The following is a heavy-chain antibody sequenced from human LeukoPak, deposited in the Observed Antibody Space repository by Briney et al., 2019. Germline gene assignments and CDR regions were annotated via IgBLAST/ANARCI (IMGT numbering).Heavy chain of an antibody. Sequence: GASVKVSCKASGYTFTSYGISWVRPAPGQGLEWMGWISAYNGNTNYAQKLQGRVTMTTDTSTSTAYMELRSLRSDDTAVYYCARDLQGVSGSYYEYYYYYMDVWGKGTTVTVSS. CDR2: ISAYNGNT. V-gene: IGHV1-18*01. J-gene: IGHJ6*03. CDR3: ARDLQGVSGSYYEYYYYYMDV. D-gene: IGHD1-26*01. CDR1: GYTFTSYG.